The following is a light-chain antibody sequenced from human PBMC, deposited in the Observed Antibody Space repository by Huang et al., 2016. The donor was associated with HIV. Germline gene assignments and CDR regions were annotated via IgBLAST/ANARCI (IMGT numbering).Light chain of an antibody. J-gene: IGKJ1*01. CDR2: DAS. CDR3: QKRSRWPPWT. CDR1: QSVSNY. V-gene: IGKV3-11*01. Sequence: EIVLPQSSRTLSLSPAERATLSCRASQSVSNYLAWYHQKTGQAPRLLIYDASNKATGIPAKFSGSGSGTEFTLTISSIEPEDFAVYYCQKRSRWPPWTFGQGTKVEIK.